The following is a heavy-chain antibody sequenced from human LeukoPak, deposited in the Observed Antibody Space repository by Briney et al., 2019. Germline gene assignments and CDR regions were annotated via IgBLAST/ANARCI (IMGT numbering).Heavy chain of an antibody. J-gene: IGHJ6*04. CDR1: GDSISSYY. CDR3: ARGTGDHNYYYYYGMDV. D-gene: IGHD4-17*01. Sequence: SETLSLTCTVSGDSISSYYWSWIRQPPRKGLEWIGYIYYSGSTNYNPSLKSRVTISVDTSKNQFSLKLSSVTAADTAVYYCARGTGDHNYYYYYGMDVWGKGTTVTVSS. CDR2: IYYSGST. V-gene: IGHV4-59*01.